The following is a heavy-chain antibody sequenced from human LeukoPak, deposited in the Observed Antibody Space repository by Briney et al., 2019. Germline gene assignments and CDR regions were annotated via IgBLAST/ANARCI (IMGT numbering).Heavy chain of an antibody. CDR1: GGTFSSYA. J-gene: IGHJ4*02. Sequence: ASVNVSCKASGGTFSSYAISWVRQAPGQGLEWMGGIIPIFGTANYAQKFQGRVTITADKSTSTAYMELRSLRSDDTAVYYCARDLSRIAARRATDYWGQGTLVTVSS. D-gene: IGHD6-6*01. CDR2: IIPIFGTA. V-gene: IGHV1-69*06. CDR3: ARDLSRIAARRATDY.